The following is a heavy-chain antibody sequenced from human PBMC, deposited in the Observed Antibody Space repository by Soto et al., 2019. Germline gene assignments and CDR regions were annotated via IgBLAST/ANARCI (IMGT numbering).Heavy chain of an antibody. Sequence: QVQLQESGPGLVKPSETLSLTCVVSGGSISSHYWSWIRQPPGSGLEWIGFVHYSGSTNYSPSLKSRVSMSLDTSKNQFSLNLSSVTAADTAFYFCARRDYSTSSLGPFDYWGQGIPVTVSS. CDR2: VHYSGST. D-gene: IGHD6-6*01. J-gene: IGHJ4*02. V-gene: IGHV4-59*11. CDR1: GGSISSHY. CDR3: ARRDYSTSSLGPFDY.